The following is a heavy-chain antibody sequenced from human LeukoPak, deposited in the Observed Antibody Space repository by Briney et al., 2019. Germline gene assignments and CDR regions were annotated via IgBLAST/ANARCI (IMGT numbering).Heavy chain of an antibody. CDR2: IYHSGST. J-gene: IGHJ6*03. CDR1: GGSISSGGYY. V-gene: IGHV4-30-2*01. Sequence: PSQTLSLTCTVSGGSISSGGYYWSCIRLPPGKGLECIGYIYHSGSTYYNPSLKSRVTISVDRSKNQFSLKLSSVTAADTAVYYCAREKLGYCSSTSCYQDYYYMDVWGKGTTVTVSS. CDR3: AREKLGYCSSTSCYQDYYYMDV. D-gene: IGHD2-2*01.